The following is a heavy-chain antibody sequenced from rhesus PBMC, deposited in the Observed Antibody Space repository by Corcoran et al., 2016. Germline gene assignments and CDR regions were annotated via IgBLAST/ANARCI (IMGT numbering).Heavy chain of an antibody. V-gene: IGHV3S42*01. J-gene: IGHJ4*01. CDR1: GFTFSSYW. CDR3: AKDLATVADTGDY. CDR2: INSGGGST. Sequence: EVQLVESGGGLAKPGGSLRLSCAASGFTFSSYWRKWVRQNPGKGLEWISGINSGGGSTYYADSVKGRFTISRENSKTTLSLQMNSLRAEDTAVYYCAKDLATVADTGDYWGQGVLVTVSS. D-gene: IGHD4-29*01.